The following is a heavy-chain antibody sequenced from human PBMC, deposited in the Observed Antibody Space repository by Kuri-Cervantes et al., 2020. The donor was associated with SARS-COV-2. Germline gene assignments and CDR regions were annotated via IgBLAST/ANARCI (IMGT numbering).Heavy chain of an antibody. CDR3: ARDLWSVVRGVIARWFDP. CDR1: GYTFTGYY. V-gene: IGHV1-2*02. Sequence: ASVKVSCKASGYTFTGYYIHWVRQAPGQGLEWMGWINPNSGGTNYAQKFQGRVTMIRDTSISTAYMELSRLRSDDTAVYYCARDLWSVVRGVIARWFDPWGQGTLVTVSS. CDR2: INPNSGGT. J-gene: IGHJ5*02. D-gene: IGHD3-10*01.